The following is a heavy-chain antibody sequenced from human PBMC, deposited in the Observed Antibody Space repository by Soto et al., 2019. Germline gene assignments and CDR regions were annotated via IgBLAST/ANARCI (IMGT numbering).Heavy chain of an antibody. CDR2: IYHSGST. J-gene: IGHJ4*02. D-gene: IGHD4-4*01. CDR3: ARGDVTTRGHY. Sequence: QLQLQEYGSGMVKPSQTLSLTCAVSGGSISSGGYSWSWIRQPPGKGLEWIGYIYHSGSTYYNPSLKSRVTISVDRSKNQFSLNLSSVTAADTAVYYCARGDVTTRGHYRGQRTLITVST. V-gene: IGHV4-30-2*01. CDR1: GGSISSGGYS.